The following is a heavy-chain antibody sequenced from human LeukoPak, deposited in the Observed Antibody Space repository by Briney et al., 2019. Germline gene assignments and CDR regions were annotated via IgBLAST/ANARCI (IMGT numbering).Heavy chain of an antibody. CDR2: ISGSGADT. J-gene: IGHJ6*02. D-gene: IGHD3-22*01. Sequence: PGGSLRLSCAASGFTFSNFRMTWVRRAPGKGLQSFASISGSGADTYYTDSVKGRFTISRDNLNNTVYLQMNSLRAEDTAVYYCAKVLGHDSDGYYYYGLHVWGQGTTVTVSS. CDR1: GFTFSNFR. CDR3: AKVLGHDSDGYYYYGLHV. V-gene: IGHV3-23*01.